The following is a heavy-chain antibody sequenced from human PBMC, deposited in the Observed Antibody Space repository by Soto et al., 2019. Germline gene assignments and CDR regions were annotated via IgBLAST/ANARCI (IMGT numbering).Heavy chain of an antibody. J-gene: IGHJ6*02. CDR3: ARESVGGGNSVWYYYGMDV. CDR2: IIPIFGTA. D-gene: IGHD2-21*02. Sequence: EASVKVSCKASGGTFSSYAISWVRQAPGQGLEWMGGIIPIFGTANYAQKFQGRVTITADESTSTAYMELSSLRSEDTAVYYCARESVGGGNSVWYYYGMDVWGQGTTVTV. V-gene: IGHV1-69*13. CDR1: GGTFSSYA.